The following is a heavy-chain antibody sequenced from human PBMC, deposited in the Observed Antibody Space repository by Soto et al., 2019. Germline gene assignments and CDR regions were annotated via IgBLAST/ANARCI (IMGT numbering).Heavy chain of an antibody. Sequence: QVQLVQSGAEVKMRGSSMKVSCKASGGTFSSYAISWVRQAPGQGLEWMGGIIPIFGTANYAQKFQDRVTITADESTSTAYMELSSLRSEDTAVYYCASNYGDPEVGWFDPWGQGTLVTVSS. CDR2: IIPIFGTA. J-gene: IGHJ5*02. D-gene: IGHD4-17*01. CDR1: GGTFSSYA. CDR3: ASNYGDPEVGWFDP. V-gene: IGHV1-69*12.